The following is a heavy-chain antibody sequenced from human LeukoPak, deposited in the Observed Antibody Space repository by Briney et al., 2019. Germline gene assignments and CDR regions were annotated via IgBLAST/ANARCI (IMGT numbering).Heavy chain of an antibody. CDR3: ARDPTGSSASRQIFDI. D-gene: IGHD6-6*01. Sequence: APVKVSCKASGYIFTDYYMHWMRQAPGQGLEWMGWINPSSGDTNYVQKFQGRVTMTRDTSINTAYMELSRLRSDDTAVYYCARDPTGSSASRQIFDIWGQGTMVTVSS. J-gene: IGHJ3*02. V-gene: IGHV1-2*02. CDR1: GYIFTDYY. CDR2: INPSSGDT.